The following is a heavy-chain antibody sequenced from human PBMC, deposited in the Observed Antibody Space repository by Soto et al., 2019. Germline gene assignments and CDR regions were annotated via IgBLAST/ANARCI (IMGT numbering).Heavy chain of an antibody. CDR1: GFTFSSYA. Sequence: PGGSLRLSCAASGFTFSSYAMSWVRQAPGKGLEWVSAISGSGGSTYYADSVKGRFTISRDNSKNTLYLQMNSLRAEDTAVYYCTTARHCSSAACPASQWGQGTPVTVSS. J-gene: IGHJ4*02. CDR3: TTARHCSSAACPASQ. CDR2: ISGSGGST. V-gene: IGHV3-23*01. D-gene: IGHD2-2*01.